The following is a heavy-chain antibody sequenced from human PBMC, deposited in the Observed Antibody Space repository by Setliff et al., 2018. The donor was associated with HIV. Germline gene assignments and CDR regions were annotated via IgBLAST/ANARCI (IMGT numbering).Heavy chain of an antibody. CDR3: ARGGTHYDFWSGYRLGYFDL. CDR2: INTNTGNP. V-gene: IGHV7-4-1*02. CDR1: GYSFADYA. Sequence: ASVKVSCKASGYSFADYAMNWVRQAPRQGLEWMGYINTNTGNPTYAQGFTGRFVFSFDTSVTTAYLQITGLRTEDTAVYFCARGGTHYDFWSGYRLGYFDLWGRGTLVTVTS. J-gene: IGHJ2*01. D-gene: IGHD3-3*01.